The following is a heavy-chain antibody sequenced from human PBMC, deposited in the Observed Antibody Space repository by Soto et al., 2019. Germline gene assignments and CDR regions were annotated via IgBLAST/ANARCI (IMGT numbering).Heavy chain of an antibody. J-gene: IGHJ6*03. V-gene: IGHV1-24*01. Sequence: ASGEDSFNVSRYTLSRSSMHWLGQAPGKGLEWMGGSDPEDGETIYAQKFQGRVTMTEDTSTDTAYMELCTLRSEDTAVYYCATAGRKQWLVTWYLGYLDVWGKGTTVTVSS. D-gene: IGHD6-19*01. CDR2: SDPEDGET. CDR1: RYTLSRSS. CDR3: ATAGRKQWLVTWYLGYLDV.